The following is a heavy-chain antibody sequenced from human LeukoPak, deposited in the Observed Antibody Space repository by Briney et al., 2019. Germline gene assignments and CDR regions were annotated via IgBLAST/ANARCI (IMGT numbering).Heavy chain of an antibody. V-gene: IGHV1-2*02. CDR2: INPNSGGT. CDR1: RYTFTGYY. D-gene: IGHD2-15*01. Sequence: ASVKVSCKASRYTFTGYYMHWVRQAPGQGLEWMGWINPNSGGTNYAQKFQGRVTMTRDTSISTAYMELSRLRSDDTAVYYCARGQYCSGGSCTHNWFDPWGQGTLVTVSS. CDR3: ARGQYCSGGSCTHNWFDP. J-gene: IGHJ5*02.